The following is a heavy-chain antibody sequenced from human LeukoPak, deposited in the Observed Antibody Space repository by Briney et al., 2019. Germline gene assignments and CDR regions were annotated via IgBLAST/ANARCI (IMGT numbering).Heavy chain of an antibody. CDR2: IKQDGSEK. CDR3: ARDSSDYFDY. Sequence: PGGSLRLSCAASRFTFSRYGMNWVRQAPGKGMEWVANIKQDGSEKYYVDSVKGRFTISRDNAKNSLYLQMNSLRAEDTAVYYCARDSSDYFDYWGQGTLVTVSS. D-gene: IGHD6-19*01. J-gene: IGHJ4*02. V-gene: IGHV3-7*01. CDR1: RFTFSRYG.